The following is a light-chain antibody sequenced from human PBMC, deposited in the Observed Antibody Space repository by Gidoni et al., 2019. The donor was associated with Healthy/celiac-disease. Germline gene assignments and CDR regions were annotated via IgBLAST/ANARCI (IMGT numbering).Light chain of an antibody. Sequence: DIQITQSPSSLSASVGDRVTITCRASQSISSYLNWYQQKPGKAPKLLIYAASSLQSGVPSRFSGSGSGKDFTITISSLQPEDFATYYCQQSYSTLTFGGGTKVEIK. CDR2: AAS. J-gene: IGKJ4*01. V-gene: IGKV1-39*01. CDR1: QSISSY. CDR3: QQSYSTLT.